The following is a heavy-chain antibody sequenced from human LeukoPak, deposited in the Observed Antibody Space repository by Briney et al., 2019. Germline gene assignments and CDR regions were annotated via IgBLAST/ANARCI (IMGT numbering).Heavy chain of an antibody. CDR3: ARFIYYRSGSYYYFDY. Sequence: PSETLSLTCTVSGGSISSYYWSWIRQPAGKGLEWIGRMYSSGSTNYNPSLKSRVTMSVDTSNNQLSLKLSSVTAADTAVYYCARFIYYRSGSYYYFDYWGQGILVTVSS. V-gene: IGHV4-4*07. CDR1: GGSISSYY. CDR2: MYSSGST. J-gene: IGHJ4*02. D-gene: IGHD3-10*01.